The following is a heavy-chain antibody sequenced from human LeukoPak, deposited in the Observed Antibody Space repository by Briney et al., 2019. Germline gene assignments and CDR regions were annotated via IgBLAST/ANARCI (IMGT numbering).Heavy chain of an antibody. D-gene: IGHD3-16*02. CDR1: GFTFRNYA. J-gene: IGHJ4*02. V-gene: IGHV3-30*02. Sequence: GGSLRLSCAASGFTFRNYAMSWVRQAPGKGLEWVAFIRYDGSNKYYADSVKGRFSISRDNSKNTLYLQMNSLRVEDTAVYYCAKDYYDYVWGSYRSQRGSLFDYWGQGTLVTVSS. CDR2: IRYDGSNK. CDR3: AKDYYDYVWGSYRSQRGSLFDY.